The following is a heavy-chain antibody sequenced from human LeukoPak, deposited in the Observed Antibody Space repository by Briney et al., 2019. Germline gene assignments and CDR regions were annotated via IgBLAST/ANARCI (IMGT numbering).Heavy chain of an antibody. CDR1: GGSLGTYY. V-gene: IGHV4-59*08. J-gene: IGHJ6*03. CDR2: IYVTGN. D-gene: IGHD3-16*02. Sequence: PSETLSLTCTVSGGSLGTYYWSWVRQSPGQGLEWIGYIYVTGNRYNPYLQSRVTISVDTSRNHFFLKMSTVSAADTAVYYGARHIGGGIEDMDVWGKGTKVTVSS. CDR3: ARHIGGGIEDMDV.